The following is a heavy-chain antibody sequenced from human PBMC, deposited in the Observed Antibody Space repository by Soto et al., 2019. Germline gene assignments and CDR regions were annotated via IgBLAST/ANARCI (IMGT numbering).Heavy chain of an antibody. V-gene: IGHV4-34*01. CDR2: INHSGST. CDR3: AREITGITMVRGSRYYYYGMDV. CDR1: GGSFSGYY. D-gene: IGHD3-10*01. Sequence: SETLSLTCAFYGGSFSGYYWSLIRQPPGKGLEWIGEINHSGSTNYNPSLKSRVTISVDTSKNQFSLKLSSVTAADTAVYYCAREITGITMVRGSRYYYYGMDVWGQGTTVTVSS. J-gene: IGHJ6*02.